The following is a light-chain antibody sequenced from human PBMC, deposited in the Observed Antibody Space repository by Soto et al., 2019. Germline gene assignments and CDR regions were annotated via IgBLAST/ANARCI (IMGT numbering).Light chain of an antibody. CDR3: SSYAGSNLRAV. Sequence: QSALTQPPSASGSPGQSVTISCTGTSSDVGGYNYVSRYQQHPGKAPKLMIYEVSKRPSGVPDRFSGSKSGNTASLTVSGLQAEDEADYYCSSYAGSNLRAVFGGGTKLTVL. V-gene: IGLV2-8*01. J-gene: IGLJ2*01. CDR2: EVS. CDR1: SSDVGGYNY.